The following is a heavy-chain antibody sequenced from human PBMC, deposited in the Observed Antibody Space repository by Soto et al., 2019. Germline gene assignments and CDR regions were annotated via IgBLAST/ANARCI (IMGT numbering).Heavy chain of an antibody. CDR2: INRDGSER. CDR1: GFTFSSYW. CDR3: ARDPSRCDGYVFDF. V-gene: IGHV3-7*01. J-gene: IGHJ5*01. Sequence: GGSLRLSCEAYGFTFSSYWMGWVRQAPGKGLEWVANINRDGSERYYVDSVKGRFTISRDNAKNSVYLQMNSLRAEDSAVYYYARDPSRCDGYVFDFWVQGALVTVPS. D-gene: IGHD5-12*01.